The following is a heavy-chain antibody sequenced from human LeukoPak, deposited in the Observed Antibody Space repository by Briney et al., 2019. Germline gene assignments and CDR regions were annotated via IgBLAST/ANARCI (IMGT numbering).Heavy chain of an antibody. CDR2: ISGSGGST. CDR3: VNLRLARHDAFDI. J-gene: IGHJ3*02. V-gene: IGHV3-23*01. D-gene: IGHD4-17*01. Sequence: GGSLRLSCAASGFTFSSYAMSWVRQAPGKGLEWVSAISGSGGSTYYADSVKGRFTISRDNSKNTLYLQMNSLRAEDTAVYYCVNLRLARHDAFDIWGQGTMVTVSS. CDR1: GFTFSSYA.